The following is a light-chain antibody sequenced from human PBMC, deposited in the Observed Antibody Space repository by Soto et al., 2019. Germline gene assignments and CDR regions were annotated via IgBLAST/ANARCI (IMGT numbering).Light chain of an antibody. CDR3: SSYTSSSTLYV. V-gene: IGLV2-14*01. CDR2: EVS. J-gene: IGLJ1*01. CDR1: SSDVGGYNY. Sequence: QSVLTQPASVSGSPGQSLTISCTGTSSDVGGYNYVSWYQQHPGKAPKLMIYEVSNRPSGVSNRFSVSKSGNTASLTISGLQAEDEADYYCSSYTSSSTLYVFGTGTKGTVL.